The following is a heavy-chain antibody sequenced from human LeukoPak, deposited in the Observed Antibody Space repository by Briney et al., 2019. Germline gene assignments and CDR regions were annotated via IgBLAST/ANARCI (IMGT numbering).Heavy chain of an antibody. Sequence: SVKVSCKASGGTFSSYAISWVRQAPGQGLEWMGGIIPIFGTANYAQKFQGRVTITADKSTSTAYMELSSLRSEDTAVYYCARERRRAGAAFDIWGQGTMVTVSS. D-gene: IGHD2-21*01. V-gene: IGHV1-69*06. CDR2: IIPIFGTA. CDR1: GGTFSSYA. J-gene: IGHJ3*02. CDR3: ARERRRAGAAFDI.